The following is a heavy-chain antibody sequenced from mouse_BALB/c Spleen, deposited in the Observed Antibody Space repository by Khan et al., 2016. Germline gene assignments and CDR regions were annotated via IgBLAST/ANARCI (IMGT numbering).Heavy chain of an antibody. Sequence: QVQLKESGPGLVAPSQSLSITCTVSGFSIIAHGLNWVRQPPGKGLEWLGMIWGDGSTDYNSALKSRLNITKDNSKSQVFLKMNSLQTDDTAKYYCARDGWGYYAMDYWGQGTSVTVSS. D-gene: IGHD2-2*01. CDR3: ARDGWGYYAMDY. V-gene: IGHV2-6-7*01. CDR2: IWGDGST. CDR1: GFSIIAHG. J-gene: IGHJ4*01.